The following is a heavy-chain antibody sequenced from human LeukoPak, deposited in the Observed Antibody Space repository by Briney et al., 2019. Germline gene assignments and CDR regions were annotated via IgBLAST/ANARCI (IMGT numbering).Heavy chain of an antibody. Sequence: GGSLRLSCAASGFTVSSNYMSWVRQAPGKGLEWVAFIRYDGSNKYYADSVKGRFTISRDNSKNTLYLQMNSLRAEDTAVYYCAKKEVVAADPTFDYWGQGTLVTVSS. D-gene: IGHD2-2*01. V-gene: IGHV3-30*02. CDR2: IRYDGSNK. CDR3: AKKEVVAADPTFDY. J-gene: IGHJ4*02. CDR1: GFTVSSNY.